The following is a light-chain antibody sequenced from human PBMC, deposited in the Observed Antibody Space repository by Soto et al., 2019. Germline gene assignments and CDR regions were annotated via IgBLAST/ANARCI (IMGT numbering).Light chain of an antibody. J-gene: IGLJ3*02. Sequence: NFMLTQPHSVSESPGRTVTISCTRSGGSIASGLVQWYQVRPGSGPTTVISEDNQRPSGVPDRFSGSIDSSSNSASPTISGLKPEDEADNYLQAFQDVFWVFGGGTKVSVL. V-gene: IGLV6-57*04. CDR3: QAFQDVFWV. CDR1: GGSIASGL. CDR2: EDN.